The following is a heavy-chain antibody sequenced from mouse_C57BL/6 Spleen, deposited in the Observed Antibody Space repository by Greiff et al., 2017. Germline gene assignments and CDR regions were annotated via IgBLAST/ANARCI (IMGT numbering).Heavy chain of an antibody. Sequence: VQLQQSGPELVKPGASVKISCKASGYTFTDYYMNWVKQSHGKSLEWIGDINPNNGGTSYNQKFKGKATLTVDKSSSTAYMELRSLTSEDSAVYYCARDALYYAMDYWGQGTSVTVSS. J-gene: IGHJ4*01. CDR3: ARDALYYAMDY. CDR2: INPNNGGT. CDR1: GYTFTDYY. V-gene: IGHV1-26*01.